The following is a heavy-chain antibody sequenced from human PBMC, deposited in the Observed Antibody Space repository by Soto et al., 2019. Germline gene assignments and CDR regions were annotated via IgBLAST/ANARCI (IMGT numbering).Heavy chain of an antibody. J-gene: IGHJ5*02. CDR2: ISSSSSYT. CDR1: GFTFSDYY. Sequence: QVQLVESGGGLVKPGGSLRLSCAASGFTFSDYYMSWIRQAPGKGLEWVSYISSSSSYTNYADSVKGRFTISRDNAKNSLYLQMNSLRAEDTAVYYCARDRRTPGIAVAPPGGWFDPWGQGTLVTVSS. V-gene: IGHV3-11*06. D-gene: IGHD6-19*01. CDR3: ARDRRTPGIAVAPPGGWFDP.